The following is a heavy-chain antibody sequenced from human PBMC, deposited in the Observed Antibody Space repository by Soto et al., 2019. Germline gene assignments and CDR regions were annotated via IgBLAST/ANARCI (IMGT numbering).Heavy chain of an antibody. CDR2: ISSSSSTI. J-gene: IGHJ3*02. CDR1: GFTFSSYS. Sequence: EVQLVESGGGLVQPGGSLRLSCAASGFTFSSYSMTWVRQAPGKGLEWVSYISSSSSTIYYADSVKGRFTISRDNAKNSLYLQMNSLRAEDTAVYYCARDRDDAFDIWGQGTMVTVSS. D-gene: IGHD3-10*01. CDR3: ARDRDDAFDI. V-gene: IGHV3-48*01.